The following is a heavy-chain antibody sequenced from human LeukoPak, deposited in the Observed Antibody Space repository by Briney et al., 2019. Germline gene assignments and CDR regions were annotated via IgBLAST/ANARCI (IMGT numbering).Heavy chain of an antibody. Sequence: GGSLRLSCAASGFTFSNYWMHWVRQAPGKGLEWVSYISSSSSTIYYADSVKGRFTISRDNAKNSLYLQLNSLRAEDTAVYYCARDRGYSSSWTFDYWGQGTLVTVSS. CDR3: ARDRGYSSSWTFDY. J-gene: IGHJ4*02. V-gene: IGHV3-48*01. CDR1: GFTFSNYW. CDR2: ISSSSSTI. D-gene: IGHD6-13*01.